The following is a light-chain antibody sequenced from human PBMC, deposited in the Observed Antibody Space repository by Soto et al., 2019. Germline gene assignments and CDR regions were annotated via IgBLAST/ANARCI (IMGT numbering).Light chain of an antibody. CDR2: GAS. V-gene: IGKV3-20*01. CDR1: QSVSSTY. Sequence: EVVLTQSPGTLSLSPGERATLSCRASQSVSSTYLAWYQQKPGQTPRLLIYGASIRATGVPDRFSGSGSETDFALTITRLLPEDFAVYFCLQYGSSPRYTFGQGTKLEI. CDR3: LQYGSSPRYT. J-gene: IGKJ2*01.